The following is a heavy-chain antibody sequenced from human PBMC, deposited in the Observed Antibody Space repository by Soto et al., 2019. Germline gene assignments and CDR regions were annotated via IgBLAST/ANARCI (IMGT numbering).Heavy chain of an antibody. J-gene: IGHJ6*02. CDR1: CYTFTSYG. CDR2: ISAYNGNT. CDR3: ARVKAGEGYYYYYGMDV. Sequence: SVKVSFKASCYTFTSYGISWVRQAPVQGLEWMGWISAYNGNTNYAQKLQGRVTMTTDTSTSTAYMELRSLRSDDTAVYYCARVKAGEGYYYYYGMDVWGQGTTVTVSS. D-gene: IGHD7-27*01. V-gene: IGHV1-18*04.